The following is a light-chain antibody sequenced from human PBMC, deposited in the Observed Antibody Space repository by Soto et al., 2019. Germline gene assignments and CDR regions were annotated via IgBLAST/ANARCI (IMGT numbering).Light chain of an antibody. CDR1: QDITKY. CDR3: QQYDNLPLT. V-gene: IGKV1-33*01. Sequence: DIQLTQSPSSLPASVGDRVTITCQASQDITKYLNWYQQKPGIAPKVLISDASNLETGVPPRSSGSGSGTEFSLTISGLQPEDFATYYCQQYDNLPLTFGPGTKVDI. J-gene: IGKJ3*01. CDR2: DAS.